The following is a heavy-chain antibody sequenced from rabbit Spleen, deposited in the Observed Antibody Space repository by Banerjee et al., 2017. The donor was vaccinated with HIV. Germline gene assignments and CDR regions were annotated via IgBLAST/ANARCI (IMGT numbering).Heavy chain of an antibody. J-gene: IGHJ4*01. CDR3: VRGASGSGYYSL. Sequence: QQQLGESGGGLVKPEGSLTLTCKASGFDFSRTGVSWVRQAPGKGLEWIGYIDLLFGTTYYANWVNGRFTISSHNAQNTLYLQLLSLTAADTATYFCVRGASGSGYYSLWGPGTLVTVS. V-gene: IGHV1S47*01. CDR2: IDLLFGTT. CDR1: GFDFSRTG. D-gene: IGHD1-1*01.